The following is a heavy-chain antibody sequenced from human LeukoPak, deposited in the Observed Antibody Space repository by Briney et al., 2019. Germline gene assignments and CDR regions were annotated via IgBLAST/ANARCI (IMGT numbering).Heavy chain of an antibody. Sequence: SETLSLTCTVSGGSISSGGYYWSWIRQHPGKGLEWIRYIYYSGSTYYNPSLKSRVTISVDTSKNQFSLKLSSVTAADTAVYYCARDSNYGLTYYFDYWGQGTLVTVSS. V-gene: IGHV4-31*03. J-gene: IGHJ4*02. CDR1: GGSISSGGYY. CDR2: IYYSGST. D-gene: IGHD4-17*01. CDR3: ARDSNYGLTYYFDY.